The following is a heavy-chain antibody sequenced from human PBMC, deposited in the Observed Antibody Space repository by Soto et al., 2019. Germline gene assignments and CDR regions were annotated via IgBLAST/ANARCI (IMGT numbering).Heavy chain of an antibody. D-gene: IGHD3-10*01. V-gene: IGHV4-30-4*01. CDR3: AREGLELWFGEGSYYYYGMDV. J-gene: IGHJ6*02. CDR1: GGSISSGDYY. CDR2: IYYSGST. Sequence: TLSLTCTVSGGSISSGDYYWSWIRQPPGKGLEWIGYIYYSGSTYYNPSLKSRVTISVDTSKNQFSLKLSSVTAADTAVYYCAREGLELWFGEGSYYYYGMDVWGQGTTVTVSS.